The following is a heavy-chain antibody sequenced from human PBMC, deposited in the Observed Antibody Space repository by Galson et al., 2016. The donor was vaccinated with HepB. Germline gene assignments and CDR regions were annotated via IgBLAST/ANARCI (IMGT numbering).Heavy chain of an antibody. J-gene: IGHJ4*02. V-gene: IGHV3-74*01. Sequence: SLRLSCAASGFTIRWSWMHWVRQAPGKGLVWVSRINSDGSSTSYADSVKGRFTISRDNAQNTLYLQMNTLRAEDTAVYYCIIGTRPFDYWGQGTLVTVSS. CDR1: GFTIRWSW. CDR3: IIGTRPFDY. D-gene: IGHD6-6*01. CDR2: INSDGSST.